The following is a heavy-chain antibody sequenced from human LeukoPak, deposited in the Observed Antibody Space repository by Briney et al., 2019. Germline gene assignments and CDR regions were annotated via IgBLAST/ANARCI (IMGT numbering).Heavy chain of an antibody. J-gene: IGHJ4*02. D-gene: IGHD3-22*01. CDR1: GGSISRYY. Sequence: PSETLSLTCTVSGGSISRYYWSWIRQPAGKGLEWIGRIHSSGSTNYNPSLKSQVTMSVDTSKNHFSLKLSSVTAADTAVYYCARANSYDGSGHYYEFAYWGQGTLVTVSS. CDR3: ARANSYDGSGHYYEFAY. V-gene: IGHV4-4*07. CDR2: IHSSGST.